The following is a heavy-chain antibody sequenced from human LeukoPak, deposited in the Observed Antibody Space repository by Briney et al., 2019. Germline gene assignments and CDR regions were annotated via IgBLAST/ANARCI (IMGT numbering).Heavy chain of an antibody. Sequence: PGGSLRLSCAASGFTFSSYGMHWVRQAPGKGLGWVAVIWYDGSNKYYADSVKGRFTISRDNSKNTLYLQMNSLRAEDTAVYYCARATGSGSGSYYCLDYWGQGTLVTVSS. J-gene: IGHJ4*02. V-gene: IGHV3-33*01. CDR2: IWYDGSNK. D-gene: IGHD3-10*01. CDR1: GFTFSSYG. CDR3: ARATGSGSGSYYCLDY.